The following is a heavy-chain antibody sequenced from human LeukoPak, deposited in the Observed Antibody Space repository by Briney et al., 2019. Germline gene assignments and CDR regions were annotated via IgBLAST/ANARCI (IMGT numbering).Heavy chain of an antibody. CDR3: ARDPAFYGSGSYYNPNYAFDI. CDR1: GFTFSSYW. D-gene: IGHD3-10*01. CDR2: IKHDGSEK. V-gene: IGHV3-7*01. J-gene: IGHJ3*02. Sequence: GGSLRLSCAASGFTFSSYWMSWVRQAPGKGLEWVANIKHDGSEKYYVDSVKGRFTISRDNAKNSLYLQMNSLRAEDTAVYYCARDPAFYGSGSYYNPNYAFDIWGQGTMVTVSS.